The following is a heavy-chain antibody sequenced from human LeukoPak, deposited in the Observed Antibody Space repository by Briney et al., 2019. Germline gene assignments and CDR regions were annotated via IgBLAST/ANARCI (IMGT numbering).Heavy chain of an antibody. CDR3: ARLWRAAIDY. V-gene: IGHV4-39*01. CDR1: GGSISSSSYY. J-gene: IGHJ4*02. Sequence: SETLSLTCTVTGGSISSSSYYWGWIRQPPGKGLEWIGSIYYSGSTYYNPSLKSRVTISADTSKNQFSLKLSSVTAADTAVYYCARLWRAAIDYGGQGTLVTVSS. CDR2: IYYSGST. D-gene: IGHD1-1*01.